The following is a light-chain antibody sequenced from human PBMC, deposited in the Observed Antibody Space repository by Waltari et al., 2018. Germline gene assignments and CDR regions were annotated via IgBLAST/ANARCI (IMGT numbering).Light chain of an antibody. CDR1: QSISTW. V-gene: IGKV1-5*03. Sequence: DVQMTQSPSTLSASLGDRVTISCRSSQSISTWLAWYQQKPGKAPKLLIDKASTLETGVPSRFSGSGSGTEFALTISNLQPDDFATYYCQQYDSFSWTFGQGTKVEIK. CDR2: KAS. CDR3: QQYDSFSWT. J-gene: IGKJ1*01.